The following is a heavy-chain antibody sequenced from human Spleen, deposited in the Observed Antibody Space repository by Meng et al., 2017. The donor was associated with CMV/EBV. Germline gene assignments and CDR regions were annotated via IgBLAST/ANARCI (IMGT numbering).Heavy chain of an antibody. CDR1: GYTLTELS. V-gene: IGHV1-24*01. CDR2: FDPEDGET. CDR3: ATDWGAGDSSVV. Sequence: QVPPVPSGAGGEKPGASVKVSCKVSGYTLTELSMHWVRQAPGKGLEWMGGFDPEDGETIYAQKFQGRVTMTEDTSTDTAYMELSSLRSEDTAVYYCATDWGAGDSSVVWGQGTLVTVSS. D-gene: IGHD6-19*01. J-gene: IGHJ4*02.